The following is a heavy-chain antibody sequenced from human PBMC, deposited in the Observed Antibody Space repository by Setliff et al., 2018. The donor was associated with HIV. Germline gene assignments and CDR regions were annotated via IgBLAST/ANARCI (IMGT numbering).Heavy chain of an antibody. CDR3: ARVGEEYTGDIDV. J-gene: IGHJ6*03. CDR2: IYTSGRT. CDR1: GDSISRDSYY. V-gene: IGHV4-61*09. D-gene: IGHD1-26*01. Sequence: TLSLTSTVSGDSISRDSYYWRWIRQPAGKGLEWFGHIYTSGRTNYNPPLKIRVTISVDTSKNQFSLKLSSVTAADTAVYYCARVGEEYTGDIDVWGKVTTVTVSS.